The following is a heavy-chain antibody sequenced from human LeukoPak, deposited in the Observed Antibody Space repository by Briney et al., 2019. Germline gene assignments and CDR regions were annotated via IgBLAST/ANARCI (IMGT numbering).Heavy chain of an antibody. CDR1: GFTFSTYA. D-gene: IGHD3-22*01. J-gene: IGHJ4*02. CDR2: ISGSGGST. V-gene: IGHV3-23*01. CDR3: AKERRSSGYYDY. Sequence: PGGSLRLSCAASGFTFSTYAMSWVRQAPGKGLEWVSAISGSGGSTYYADSVKGRFTISRDDSKNTLYLQMNSLRAEDTAVYYCAKERRSSGYYDYWGQGTLVTVSS.